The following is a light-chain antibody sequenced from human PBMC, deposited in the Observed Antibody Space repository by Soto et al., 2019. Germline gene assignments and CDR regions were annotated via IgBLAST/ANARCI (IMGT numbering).Light chain of an antibody. CDR1: SSDVGGYNY. CDR2: EVT. Sequence: QSALTQPPSASGSPGQSVTISCTGTSSDVGGYNYVSWYQQHPGKAPRLMIYEVTKRPSGVPGRFSGSKSGNTASLTVSGLQAEDEADYYCQSYDSSLSGSVFGGGTKLTVL. J-gene: IGLJ2*01. V-gene: IGLV2-8*01. CDR3: QSYDSSLSGSV.